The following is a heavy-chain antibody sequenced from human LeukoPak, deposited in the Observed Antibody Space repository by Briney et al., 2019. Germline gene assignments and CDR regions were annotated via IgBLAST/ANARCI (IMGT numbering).Heavy chain of an antibody. CDR2: ISYDGSNK. CDR3: ARGVILTGYQGGDAFDI. J-gene: IGHJ3*02. V-gene: IGHV3-30*09. CDR1: GFTFSSYA. Sequence: GGSLRLSCAASGFTFSSYAMHWVRQAPGKGLEWVAVISYDGSNKYYADSVKGRFAISRDNSKNTLYLQMNSLRAEDTAVYYCARGVILTGYQGGDAFDIWGQGTMVTVSS. D-gene: IGHD3-9*01.